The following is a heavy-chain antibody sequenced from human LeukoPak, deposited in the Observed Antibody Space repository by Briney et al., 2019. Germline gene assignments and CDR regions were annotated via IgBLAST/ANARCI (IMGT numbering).Heavy chain of an antibody. CDR2: TSSKRNT. D-gene: IGHD3-22*01. CDR3: ARDITTGIPRGPYYFHY. Sequence: ASVRVSCTAAGYTFSTYVISWVRQAPGQGLEWMGWTSSKRNTKYEQNFQGRGTMTTDTSMSTAYLELRRLRSDDTAVYYCARDITTGIPRGPYYFHYWGQGTLVTVSS. V-gene: IGHV1-18*01. CDR1: GYTFSTYV. J-gene: IGHJ4*02.